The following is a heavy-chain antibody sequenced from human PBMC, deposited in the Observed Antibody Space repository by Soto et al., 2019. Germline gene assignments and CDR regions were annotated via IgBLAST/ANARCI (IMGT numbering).Heavy chain of an antibody. J-gene: IGHJ4*02. Sequence: EVQLLESGGGLVQPGGSLRLSCEACGFAFSSCAMSWIRQAPGKGLEWVSAISGSGGSTYYADSVKGRFTISRDNSKNTVYLQMNSLRADDTAVYYCAKDILSTAGYSVTIWAFDYWGQGTLVTASS. V-gene: IGHV3-23*01. D-gene: IGHD5-12*01. CDR3: AKDILSTAGYSVTIWAFDY. CDR1: GFAFSSCA. CDR2: ISGSGGST.